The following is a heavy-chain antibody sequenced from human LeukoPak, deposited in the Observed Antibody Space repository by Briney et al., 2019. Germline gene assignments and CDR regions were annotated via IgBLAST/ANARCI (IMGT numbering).Heavy chain of an antibody. V-gene: IGHV4-61*02. CDR3: ARDGGMSGWFDP. D-gene: IGHD3-3*01. CDR1: GGSISSGSYY. J-gene: IGHJ5*02. CDR2: IYTSGST. Sequence: SQTLSLTCTVSGGSISSGSYYWSWIRQPAGKGLEWIGRIYTSGSTNYNPSLKSRVTTSVDTSKNQFSLKLSSVTAADTAVYYCARDGGMSGWFDPWGQGTLVTVSS.